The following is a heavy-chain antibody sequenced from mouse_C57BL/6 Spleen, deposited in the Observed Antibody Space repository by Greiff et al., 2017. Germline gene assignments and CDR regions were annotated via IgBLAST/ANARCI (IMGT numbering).Heavy chain of an antibody. Sequence: EVKLMESGGGLVKPGGSLKLSCAASGFTFSSYAMSWVRQTPEKRLEWVATISDGGSYTYYPDNVKGRFTISRDNAKNNLYLQMSHLKSEDTAMYYCARDGGTGHYFDYWGQGTTLTVSS. CDR2: ISDGGSYT. V-gene: IGHV5-4*01. CDR1: GFTFSSYA. J-gene: IGHJ2*01. CDR3: ARDGGTGHYFDY.